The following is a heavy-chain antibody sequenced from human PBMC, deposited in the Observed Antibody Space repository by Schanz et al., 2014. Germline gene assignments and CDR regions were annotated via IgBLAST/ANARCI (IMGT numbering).Heavy chain of an antibody. J-gene: IGHJ4*02. CDR3: VRDELLWFGEVLSLDY. CDR1: GFIVRSNY. D-gene: IGHD3-10*01. Sequence: EVQLVESGGGLVQPGGSLRLSCAVSGFIVRSNYMTWVRQAPGKGLEWVSGISGSGASTYYADSVKGRFTISRDNSNKTVDLQMNSLRAEDTALYYCVRDELLWFGEVLSLDYWGQGALVAVSA. V-gene: IGHV3-23*04. CDR2: ISGSGAST.